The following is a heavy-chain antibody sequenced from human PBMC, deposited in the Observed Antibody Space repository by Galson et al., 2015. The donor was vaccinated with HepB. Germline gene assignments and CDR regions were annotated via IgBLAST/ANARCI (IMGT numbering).Heavy chain of an antibody. J-gene: IGHJ4*02. Sequence: SLRLSCAASGFTFSSYAMSWVRQAPGKGLEWVSAISGSGGSTYYADSVKGRFTISRDNSKNTLYLQMNSLRAEDTAVYYCAKVGEGGYNDFFPYGYWGQGTLVTVSS. D-gene: IGHD5-24*01. CDR1: GFTFSSYA. V-gene: IGHV3-23*01. CDR3: AKVGEGGYNDFFPYGY. CDR2: ISGSGGST.